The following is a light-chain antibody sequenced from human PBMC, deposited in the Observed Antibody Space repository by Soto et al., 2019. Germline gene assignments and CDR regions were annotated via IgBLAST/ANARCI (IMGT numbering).Light chain of an antibody. CDR2: EVS. CDR1: SSDVGAYDY. CDR3: SSYTTSNTWV. J-gene: IGLJ3*02. Sequence: QSVLTQPASVSGSPGQSITISCTGTSSDVGAYDYVSWYQQHPGKAPKFMLYEVSNRPSGLSNRFSGSKSGNTASLTISGLHADDEAHYYCSSYTTSNTWVFGGGTKLTVL. V-gene: IGLV2-14*01.